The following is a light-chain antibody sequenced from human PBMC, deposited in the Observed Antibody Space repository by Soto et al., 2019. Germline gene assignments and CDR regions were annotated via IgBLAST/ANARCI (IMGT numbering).Light chain of an antibody. V-gene: IGKV3-11*01. CDR1: QSVSSY. CDR2: DSS. CDR3: QQRSNWPRT. J-gene: IGKJ1*01. Sequence: EIVLTQSPATLSLSPGERATLSCRASQSVSSYLAWYQQKPGQAPRLLIYDSSNRATGIPSRFSGSGSGTDFTLTISSLEPEYFAVYYCQQRSNWPRTCGQGTKVEIK.